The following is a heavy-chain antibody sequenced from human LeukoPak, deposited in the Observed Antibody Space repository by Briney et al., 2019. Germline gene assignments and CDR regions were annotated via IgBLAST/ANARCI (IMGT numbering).Heavy chain of an antibody. CDR3: ARDKIVGPTILDS. D-gene: IGHD1-26*01. Sequence: KAGGSLRLSCAASGFTFSSYSMNWVRQAPGKGLEWVSSISSSSSYIYCADSVKGRFTISRDNAKNSLYLQMNSLRAEDTAVYYCARDKIVGPTILDSWGQGTLVTVSS. CDR1: GFTFSSYS. J-gene: IGHJ4*02. V-gene: IGHV3-21*01. CDR2: ISSSSSYI.